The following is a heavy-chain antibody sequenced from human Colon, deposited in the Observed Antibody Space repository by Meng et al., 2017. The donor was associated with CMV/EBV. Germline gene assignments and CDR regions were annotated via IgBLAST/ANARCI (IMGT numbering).Heavy chain of an antibody. CDR3: ARGSGPLFPGAFDI. CDR1: GFTFSSYE. D-gene: IGHD3-10*02. J-gene: IGHJ3*02. Sequence: GGSLRLSCAASGFTFSSYEMNWVRQAPGKGLEWISYINSIGRTIYYADSVKGRFTISRDNSKNILYLQMNSLRADDTAVYYCARGSGPLFPGAFDIWGQGTMVTVSS. V-gene: IGHV3-48*03. CDR2: INSIGRTI.